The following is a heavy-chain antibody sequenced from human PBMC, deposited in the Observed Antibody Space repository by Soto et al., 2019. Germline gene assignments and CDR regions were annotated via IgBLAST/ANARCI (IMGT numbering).Heavy chain of an antibody. CDR2: INIVGGNT. V-gene: IGHV3-23*01. Sequence: VQLLESGGGLVQPGGSLRLSCAASGFTFSNYAMSWVRQAPGKALEWVSSINIVGGNTNYADSVRGRFTMSRDDSKNTVFLQMHSLRAEDTAIYYCTKNYYFDYWGQGTLVTVSS. J-gene: IGHJ4*02. CDR3: TKNYYFDY. CDR1: GFTFSNYA.